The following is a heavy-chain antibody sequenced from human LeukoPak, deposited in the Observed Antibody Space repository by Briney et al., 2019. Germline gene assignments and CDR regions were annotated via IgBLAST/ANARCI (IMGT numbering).Heavy chain of an antibody. Sequence: GRSLRLSCAASGFTFSSYAMHWVRQAPGKGLEWVAAISYDGSNKYYADSVKGRFTISRDNAKNLLYLQMNSLRDEDTALYYCARDDYDSSGYYYYWGQGTLVTVSS. CDR3: ARDDYDSSGYYYY. CDR1: GFTFSSYA. CDR2: ISYDGSNK. V-gene: IGHV3-30-3*01. J-gene: IGHJ4*02. D-gene: IGHD3-22*01.